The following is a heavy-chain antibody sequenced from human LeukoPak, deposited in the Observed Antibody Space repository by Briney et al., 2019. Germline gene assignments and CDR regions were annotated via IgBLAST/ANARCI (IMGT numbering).Heavy chain of an antibody. V-gene: IGHV3-23*01. Sequence: QPGGSLRLSCAASGFTFSSCAMSWVRQPPGKGLEWVSGISSSGGSTYYAESVKGRFTISRDNSKNTQFLQMNSLRAEDTAMYYCARPTKGVTAIDYWGQGTLVTVSS. CDR2: ISSSGGST. CDR3: ARPTKGVTAIDY. D-gene: IGHD2-21*02. J-gene: IGHJ4*02. CDR1: GFTFSSCA.